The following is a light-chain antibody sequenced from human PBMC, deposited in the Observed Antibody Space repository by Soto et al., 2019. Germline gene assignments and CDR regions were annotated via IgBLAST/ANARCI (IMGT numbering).Light chain of an antibody. CDR1: SSDVGGYNY. Sequence: QSVLTQPASVSGSPGQSITISCTGTSSDVGGYNYVSWYQQHPGKAPKLMIYEVSNRPSGVSNRFSGSKSGNTASLTISGLQAEDEADYYCSSYTSSSTHWVFGGGTKQTVL. V-gene: IGLV2-14*01. CDR3: SSYTSSSTHWV. CDR2: EVS. J-gene: IGLJ3*02.